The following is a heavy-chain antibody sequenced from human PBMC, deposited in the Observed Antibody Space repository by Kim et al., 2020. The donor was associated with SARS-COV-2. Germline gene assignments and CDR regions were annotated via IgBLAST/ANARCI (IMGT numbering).Heavy chain of an antibody. Sequence: DSVKGRFTIYRDNSKNTLYLQMNSLRAEDTAVYYCAKDAYLGIAARELDYWGQGTLVTVSS. V-gene: IGHV3-30*02. CDR3: AKDAYLGIAARELDY. J-gene: IGHJ4*02. D-gene: IGHD6-6*01.